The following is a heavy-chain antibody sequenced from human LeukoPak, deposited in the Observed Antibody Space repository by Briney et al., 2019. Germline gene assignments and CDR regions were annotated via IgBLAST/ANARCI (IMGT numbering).Heavy chain of an antibody. D-gene: IGHD1-7*01. CDR3: ARDRDWNSGFDY. CDR1: GFTFSSYS. V-gene: IGHV3-21*01. J-gene: IGHJ4*02. CDR2: ISTSSSYI. Sequence: GSLRLSCAASGFTFSSYSMNWVRQAPGKGLEWVSSISTSSSYIYYADSVKGRFTISRDNAKNSLYLQMNSLRADDTAVYYCARDRDWNSGFDYWGQGTLVTVSS.